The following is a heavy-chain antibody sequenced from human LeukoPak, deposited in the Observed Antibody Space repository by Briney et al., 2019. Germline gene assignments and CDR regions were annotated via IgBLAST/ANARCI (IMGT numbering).Heavy chain of an antibody. Sequence: PGASLRLSCAASGFTFSSYAMSWVRQAPGKGLEWVSAIGGSGGSTYYADSVKGRFTISRDNSKNTLYLQMNSLRAEDTAVYYCAKVSEEGAYSSGWYVEGYYFDYWGQGTLVTVSS. D-gene: IGHD6-19*01. CDR2: IGGSGGST. CDR3: AKVSEEGAYSSGWYVEGYYFDY. V-gene: IGHV3-23*01. CDR1: GFTFSSYA. J-gene: IGHJ4*02.